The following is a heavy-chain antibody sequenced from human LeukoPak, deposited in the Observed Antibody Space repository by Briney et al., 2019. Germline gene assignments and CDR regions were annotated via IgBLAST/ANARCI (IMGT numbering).Heavy chain of an antibody. Sequence: GGSLRLSCAASGFTFSSYGMHWVRQAPGKGLEWVAVIWYDGSNKYYADSVKGRFTISRDNSENTLYLQMNSLRAEDTAVYYCARVRGPDCSSTSCYYYYYGMDVWGQGTTVTVSS. CDR3: ARVRGPDCSSTSCYYYYYGMDV. CDR2: IWYDGSNK. CDR1: GFTFSSYG. J-gene: IGHJ6*02. V-gene: IGHV3-33*01. D-gene: IGHD2-2*01.